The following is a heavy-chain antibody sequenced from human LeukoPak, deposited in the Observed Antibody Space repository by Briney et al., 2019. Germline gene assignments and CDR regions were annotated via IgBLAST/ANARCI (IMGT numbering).Heavy chain of an antibody. V-gene: IGHV3-30*02. D-gene: IGHD4-17*01. CDR3: ASLHGDYVY. Sequence: PGGSLRLSCTASGFTFSSYGMHWVRQAPGKGLEWVAFIRYDGSNKYYADSVKGRFTISRDNAKNSLYLQMNSLRAEDTAVYYCASLHGDYVYWGQGTLVTVSS. CDR2: IRYDGSNK. CDR1: GFTFSSYG. J-gene: IGHJ4*02.